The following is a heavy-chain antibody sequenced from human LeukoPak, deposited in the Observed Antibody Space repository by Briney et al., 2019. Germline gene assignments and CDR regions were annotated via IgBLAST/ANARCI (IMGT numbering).Heavy chain of an antibody. J-gene: IGHJ4*02. D-gene: IGHD5-12*01. CDR1: GGSISSGSYY. CDR3: ARFTQYSGYADQ. Sequence: SETLSLTCTVSGGSISSGSYYWSWIRQPAGKGLEWIGRIYTSGSTNYNPSLKSRVTISVDTSKNQFSLKLSSVTAADTAVFYCARFTQYSGYADQWGQGTLVTVSS. V-gene: IGHV4-61*02. CDR2: IYTSGST.